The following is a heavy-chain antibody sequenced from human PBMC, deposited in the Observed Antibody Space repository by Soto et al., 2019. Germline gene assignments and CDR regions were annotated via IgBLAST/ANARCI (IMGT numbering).Heavy chain of an antibody. V-gene: IGHV3-48*01. CDR3: ARHPERIAEIGWFEP. CDR2: ISSSSSTI. J-gene: IGHJ5*02. D-gene: IGHD6-13*01. CDR1: GFTFSSYS. Sequence: GGSLRLSCAASGFTFSSYSMNWVRQAPGKGLEWVSFISSSSSTIYYADSVKGRFTISRDNAKNSLYLQMNSLRAEDTAVYYCARHPERIAEIGWFEPWGQGTLVTVSS.